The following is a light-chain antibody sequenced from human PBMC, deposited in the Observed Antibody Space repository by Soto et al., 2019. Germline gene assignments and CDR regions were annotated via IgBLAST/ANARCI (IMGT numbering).Light chain of an antibody. CDR1: QSISSW. CDR3: QQYNSYSGT. Sequence: DIQMTQSPSTLSASVGDRVTITCRASQSISSWLAWYQQKPGKAPKLLSYDASSLESGVPSRFSGSGSGTEFTLTSSSLQPDDFATYYCQQYNSYSGTFGQGTKVEIK. J-gene: IGKJ1*01. CDR2: DAS. V-gene: IGKV1-5*01.